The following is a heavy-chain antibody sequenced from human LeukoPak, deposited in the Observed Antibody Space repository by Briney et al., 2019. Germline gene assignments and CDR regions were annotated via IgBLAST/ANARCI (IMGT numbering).Heavy chain of an antibody. J-gene: IGHJ4*02. Sequence: PGGSLRLSCAASGFTFSSYGMHWVRQAPGKGLEGVAFIRYDGSNKYYADSVKGRFTISRDNSKNTLYLQMNSIRAEDSAVYYCAKDQWYYDSIGYYLGSHFDYWGQGTLVTVSS. CDR2: IRYDGSNK. CDR3: AKDQWYYDSIGYYLGSHFDY. V-gene: IGHV3-30*02. D-gene: IGHD3-22*01. CDR1: GFTFSSYG.